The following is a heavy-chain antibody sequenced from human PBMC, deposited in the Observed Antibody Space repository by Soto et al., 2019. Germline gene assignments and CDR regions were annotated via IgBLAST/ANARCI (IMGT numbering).Heavy chain of an antibody. J-gene: IGHJ4*02. CDR3: AKPRGCSAGACYSWGEILHY. CDR1: GFTFSTYG. CDR2: ISYDGSNK. V-gene: IGHV3-30*18. Sequence: QVQLVESGGGVVQPGRSLRLSCAASGFTFSTYGMHWVRQAPGKGLEWVAVISYDGSNKYYADSVKGRFTISRDNSKNTLYLQMNSLRPEDTAVYYCAKPRGCSAGACYSWGEILHYWGQGTLVTGSS. D-gene: IGHD2-15*01.